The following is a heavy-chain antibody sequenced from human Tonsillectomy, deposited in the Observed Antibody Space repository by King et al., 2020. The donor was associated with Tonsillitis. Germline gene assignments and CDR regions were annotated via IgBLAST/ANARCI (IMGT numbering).Heavy chain of an antibody. J-gene: IGHJ4*02. CDR1: GFTFSSYG. Sequence: VQLVESGGGVVQPGGSLRLSCVASGFTFSSYGMHWVRQAPGKGLEWVAFIRYDGSNKYYADSVKGRFTIPRDNSKNTLYLQMNSLRAEDTAVYYSAKGEWELHSYFDYWGQGTLVTVSS. CDR3: AKGEWELHSYFDY. D-gene: IGHD1-26*01. CDR2: IRYDGSNK. V-gene: IGHV3-30*02.